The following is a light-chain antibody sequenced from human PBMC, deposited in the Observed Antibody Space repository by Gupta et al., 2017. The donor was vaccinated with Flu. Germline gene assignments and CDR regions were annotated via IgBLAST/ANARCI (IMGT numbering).Light chain of an antibody. V-gene: IGKV4-1*01. J-gene: IGKJ2*01. CDR3: QQYYGTPRT. CDR2: CAS. CDR1: QSVLSSTNGQSS. Sequence: LVERATMSCKSSQSVLSSTNGQSSLAWFQQKEGQPPRLLIYCASTREIGVPDRFGGSGSGTDFTLTISSLQAEDVAVYYCQQYYGTPRTFGQGTKVEIK.